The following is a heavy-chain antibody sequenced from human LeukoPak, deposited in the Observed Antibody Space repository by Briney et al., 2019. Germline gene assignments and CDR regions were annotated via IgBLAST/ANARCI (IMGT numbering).Heavy chain of an antibody. Sequence: PSETLSLTCTVSGGSISSSSYYWGWIRQPPGKGPEWIGSIYYSGSTYYNPSLKSRVTISVDTSKNQFSLKLSSVTAADTAVYYCASSRRDYSGSYYYFDYWGQGTLVTVSS. CDR3: ASSRRDYSGSYYYFDY. CDR2: IYYSGST. D-gene: IGHD1-26*01. CDR1: GGSISSSSYY. J-gene: IGHJ4*02. V-gene: IGHV4-39*01.